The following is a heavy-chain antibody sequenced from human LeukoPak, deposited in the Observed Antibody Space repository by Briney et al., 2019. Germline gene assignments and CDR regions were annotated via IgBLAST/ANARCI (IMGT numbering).Heavy chain of an antibody. J-gene: IGHJ4*02. V-gene: IGHV3-53*01. D-gene: IGHD1-1*01. Sequence: GGSLRLSCAASGFTFSSYSMNWVRQAPGKGLEWVSVIYSGGSTYYADSVKGRFTISRDNSKNTLYLQMNSLRAEDTAVYYCARGQNVPAWGQGTLVTVSS. CDR1: GFTFSSYS. CDR3: ARGQNVPA. CDR2: IYSGGST.